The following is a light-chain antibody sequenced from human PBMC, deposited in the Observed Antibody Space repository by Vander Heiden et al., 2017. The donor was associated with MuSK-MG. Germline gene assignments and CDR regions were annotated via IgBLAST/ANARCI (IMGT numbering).Light chain of an antibody. CDR3: QQSYSTPAIT. J-gene: IGKJ5*01. V-gene: IGKV1-39*01. CDR1: QSISSY. Sequence: DIQLTQSPSSLSASVGDRVTITCRASQSISSYLNWYQQKPGKAPKLLIYAASSLQSGVPSRSSGSGSGTDFTLTISSLQPEDFATYYCQQSYSTPAITFGQGTRLEIK. CDR2: AAS.